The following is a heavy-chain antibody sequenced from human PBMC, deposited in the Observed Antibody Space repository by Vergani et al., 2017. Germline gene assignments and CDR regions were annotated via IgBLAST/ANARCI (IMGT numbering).Heavy chain of an antibody. CDR2: IDWDDDK. J-gene: IGHJ4*02. Sequence: QVTFKESGPALVNPRQALTLTCTFSGFSLTSSGMRVSWFRPSQGKALEWLARIDWDDDKFYSASLKTRLVISKDLSNDLVVLTMTNMGPADPGTYYCARTRCGPPYRRRLYYFDFWGQGTLVTVSS. D-gene: IGHD3-16*01. CDR3: ARTRCGPPYRRRLYYFDF. V-gene: IGHV2-70*04. CDR1: GFSLTSSGMR.